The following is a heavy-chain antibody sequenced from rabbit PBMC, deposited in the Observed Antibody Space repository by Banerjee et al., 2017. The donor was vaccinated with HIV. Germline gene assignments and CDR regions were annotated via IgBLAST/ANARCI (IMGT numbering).Heavy chain of an antibody. CDR2: IDVGSSGYS. J-gene: IGHJ4*01. CDR1: GSSFSRSYY. Sequence: QSLEESGGDLVKPGASLILTCTASGSSFSRSYYMCWVRQAPVKGLEWIACIDVGSSGYSNYANWAKGRFTISKTSSTTVTLQMTSLTAADTATYFCARGAAYAGYGYEYYFNLWGPGTLVTVS. D-gene: IGHD6-1*01. V-gene: IGHV1S40*01. CDR3: ARGAAYAGYGYEYYFNL.